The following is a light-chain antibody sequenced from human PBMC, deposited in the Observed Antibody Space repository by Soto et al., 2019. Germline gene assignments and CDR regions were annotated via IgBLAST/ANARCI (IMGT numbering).Light chain of an antibody. V-gene: IGKV3-20*01. CDR2: GAS. CDR1: QSVSQNF. Sequence: IVLTQSPGTLSLSPGERATLSCRASQSVSQNFLAWYQQKPGQAPRLLINGASSRATGIPDRFSGSGSGTDFSLTIDRLEPEDFAVYFCQRYGSSPPTFGGGTKVAIK. CDR3: QRYGSSPPT. J-gene: IGKJ4*01.